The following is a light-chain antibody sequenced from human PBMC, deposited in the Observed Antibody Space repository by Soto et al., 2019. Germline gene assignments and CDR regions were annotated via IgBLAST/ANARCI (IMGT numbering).Light chain of an antibody. V-gene: IGLV1-47*01. CDR3: AAWDDSLTYV. Sequence: QSALTQPPSASGTPGQGVTISCSGSSSNIGSNYVYWYQQLPGTAPKLLIYRNNQRPSGVPDRFSGSKSGTSASLAISGLRSEDEADYYCAAWDDSLTYVFGTGTKSPS. J-gene: IGLJ1*01. CDR2: RNN. CDR1: SSNIGSNY.